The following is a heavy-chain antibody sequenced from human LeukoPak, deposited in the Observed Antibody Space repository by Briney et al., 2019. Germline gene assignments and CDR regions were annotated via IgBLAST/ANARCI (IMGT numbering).Heavy chain of an antibody. D-gene: IGHD2-21*02. CDR1: GGSVSSGSYY. CDR3: ARDRSSGDWYWYIDL. Sequence: PSETLSLTCTVSGGSVSSGSYYWSWIRQPPGKGLEWIGYIYYSGSTNYNSSLGSRVTISVDTSKNQFSLKLSSVTAADTAVYYCARDRSSGDWYWYIDLWGRGTLVTVS. CDR2: IYYSGST. J-gene: IGHJ2*01. V-gene: IGHV4-61*01.